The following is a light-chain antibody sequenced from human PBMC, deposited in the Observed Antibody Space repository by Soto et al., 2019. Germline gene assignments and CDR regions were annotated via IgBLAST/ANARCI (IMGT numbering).Light chain of an antibody. CDR2: GAS. J-gene: IGKJ4*01. V-gene: IGKV3-20*01. Sequence: EIGLTQSPGTLSLSTGGRATLSCRASQSVSRNYVAWYQQKPGQAPRLLIYGASSRASGIPDRFSGSGSGADFTLSITRLEPEDFALYYCQQYGSTPLTFGGGTKVEIK. CDR1: QSVSRNY. CDR3: QQYGSTPLT.